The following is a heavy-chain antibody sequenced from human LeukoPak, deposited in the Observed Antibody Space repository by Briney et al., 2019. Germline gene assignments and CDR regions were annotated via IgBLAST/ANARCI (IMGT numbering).Heavy chain of an antibody. CDR2: ISSSSSYK. CDR3: AAAYCGGDCYSGAGAFDI. V-gene: IGHV3-11*03. Sequence: PGGSLRLSCAASGFTFSDYYMSWIRQAPGKGLEWVSYISSSSSYKNYADSVKGRFTISRDNAKNSLYLQMNSLRAEDTAVYYCAAAYCGGDCYSGAGAFDIWGQGTMVTVSS. CDR1: GFTFSDYY. D-gene: IGHD2-21*02. J-gene: IGHJ3*02.